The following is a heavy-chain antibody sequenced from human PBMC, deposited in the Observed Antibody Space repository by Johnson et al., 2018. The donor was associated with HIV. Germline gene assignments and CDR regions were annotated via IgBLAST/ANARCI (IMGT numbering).Heavy chain of an antibody. CDR2: IFSGGST. D-gene: IGHD4-23*01. Sequence: VQLVESGGGLVPPGGSLRLSCAASGFTVSSTYMSWVRQAPGNGLEWVSIIFSGGSTYYADSVKGRFTISRDNSKNTLYLQMNSLRAGDTAVYYCARGPSVVTLHAFDLWGQGTLVTVSS. CDR1: GFTVSSTY. V-gene: IGHV3-66*01. J-gene: IGHJ3*01. CDR3: ARGPSVVTLHAFDL.